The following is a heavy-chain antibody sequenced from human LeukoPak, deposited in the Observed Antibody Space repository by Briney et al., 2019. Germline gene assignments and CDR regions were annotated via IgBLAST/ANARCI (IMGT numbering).Heavy chain of an antibody. Sequence: PSETLSLTCTVSGASISSYYWSWIRQPPGKGLKWIGYIYYSGSTNYSPSLQSRVTISVDTSRNQFSLKLTSVTAADTAVYYCARDGTSGYFPWYFDLWGRGTLVTVSS. CDR1: GASISSYY. J-gene: IGHJ2*01. D-gene: IGHD3-22*01. V-gene: IGHV4-59*01. CDR3: ARDGTSGYFPWYFDL. CDR2: IYYSGST.